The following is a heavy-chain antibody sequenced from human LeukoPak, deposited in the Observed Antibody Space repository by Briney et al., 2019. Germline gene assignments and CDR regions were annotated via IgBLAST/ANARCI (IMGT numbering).Heavy chain of an antibody. Sequence: SETLSLTCTVSGGSISSYYWSWIRQPPGKGLEWIGYIYYSGSTNYNPSLKSRVTISVDTSKNQFSLKLSSVTAADTAVYYCARVYCSSTSCYIKSSFNYYYYYGMDVWGQGTTVTVSS. V-gene: IGHV4-59*12. CDR1: GGSISSYY. D-gene: IGHD2-2*02. CDR3: ARVYCSSTSCYIKSSFNYYYYYGMDV. CDR2: IYYSGST. J-gene: IGHJ6*02.